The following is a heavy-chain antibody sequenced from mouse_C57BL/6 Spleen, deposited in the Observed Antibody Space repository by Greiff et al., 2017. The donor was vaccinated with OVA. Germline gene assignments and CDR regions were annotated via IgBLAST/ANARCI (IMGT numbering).Heavy chain of an antibody. CDR3: ARANYYGSSPWFAY. D-gene: IGHD1-1*01. CDR2: IYPGDGDT. CDR1: GYAFSSYW. Sequence: VQLQQSGAELVKPGASVKISCKASGYAFSSYWMNWVKRRPGKGLEWIGQIYPGDGDTNYNGKFKGKATLTADKSSSTAYMQLSSLTSEDSAVYFCARANYYGSSPWFAYWGQGTLVTVSA. J-gene: IGHJ3*01. V-gene: IGHV1-80*01.